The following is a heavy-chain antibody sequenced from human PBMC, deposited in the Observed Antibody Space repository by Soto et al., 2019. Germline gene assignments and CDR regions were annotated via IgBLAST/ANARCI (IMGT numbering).Heavy chain of an antibody. CDR3: AKVLTGYYYYFEY. CDR1: GFTFRSYA. CDR2: VGGSGENT. D-gene: IGHD3-9*01. Sequence: PVGSLRLSCAASGFTFRSYAMIWVSQAPGKGLEWVSGVGGSGENTYYADSVKGRFTISRDNSKNTVYLQISSLRAEDTAVYYCAKVLTGYYYYFEYWGQGTLVTVSS. V-gene: IGHV3-23*01. J-gene: IGHJ4*02.